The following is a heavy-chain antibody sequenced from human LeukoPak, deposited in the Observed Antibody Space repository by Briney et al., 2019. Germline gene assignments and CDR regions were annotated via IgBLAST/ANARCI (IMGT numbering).Heavy chain of an antibody. CDR3: ARAPGWNSGSSGYSDY. CDR2: ISGSGGST. Sequence: GGSLRLSCAASGFIFSTYGMHWVRQAPGKGLEWVSAISGSGGSTYYADSVKGRFTISRDNSKNTLYLQMNSLRAEDTAVYYCARAPGWNSGSSGYSDYWGQGTLVTVSS. CDR1: GFIFSTYG. V-gene: IGHV3-23*01. J-gene: IGHJ4*02. D-gene: IGHD3-22*01.